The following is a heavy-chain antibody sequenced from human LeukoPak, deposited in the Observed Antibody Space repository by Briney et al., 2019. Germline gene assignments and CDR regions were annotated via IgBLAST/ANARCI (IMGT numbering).Heavy chain of an antibody. CDR3: ARDREAVYYYDSTRPVDVFDI. CDR1: GFTFSSYS. V-gene: IGHV3-48*02. CDR2: ISSSSSTI. J-gene: IGHJ3*02. D-gene: IGHD3-22*01. Sequence: GGSLRLSCAASGFTFSSYSMNWVRQAPVKGLEWVSYISSSSSTIYYADSVKGRFTISRDNAKNSLYLQMNSLRDEDTAVYYCARDREAVYYYDSTRPVDVFDIWGQGTMVTVSS.